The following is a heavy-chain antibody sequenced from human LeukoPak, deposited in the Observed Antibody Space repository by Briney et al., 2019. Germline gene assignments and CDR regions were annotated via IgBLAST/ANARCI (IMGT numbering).Heavy chain of an antibody. CDR3: VRDRDYAFDF. CDR1: GFTFSYYS. J-gene: IGHJ3*01. CDR2: SNTDGTI. V-gene: IGHV3-48*02. Sequence: PGGSLRLSCAASGFTFSYYSMNWVRQAPRKGLEWISYSNTDGTISYADSVKGRFTISRDNAENSLYLQMNSLRDEDTAVYFCVRDRDYAFDFWGQGTMVTVSS.